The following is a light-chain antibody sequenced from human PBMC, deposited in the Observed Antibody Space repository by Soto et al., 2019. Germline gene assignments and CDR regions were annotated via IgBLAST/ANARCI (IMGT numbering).Light chain of an antibody. CDR1: ESIDNW. CDR3: QQYHTDWT. J-gene: IGKJ1*01. Sequence: DIQMTLSPCTLSASMGDTVTITCRASESIDNWLAWYQQKPGKAPKILIFAASTLVRGVPSRFSGRGSGTEFTLTISSMQADDYATFYCQQYHTDWTFGQGTKVDIK. V-gene: IGKV1-5*01. CDR2: AAS.